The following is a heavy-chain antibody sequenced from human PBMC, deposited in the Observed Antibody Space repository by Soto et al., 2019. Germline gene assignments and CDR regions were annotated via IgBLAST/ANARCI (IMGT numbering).Heavy chain of an antibody. D-gene: IGHD2-15*01. CDR1: GGTVSSYT. V-gene: IGHV1-69*02. CDR2: IIPILGIA. Sequence: QVQLVQSGAEMKKPGSSVKVSCKASGGTVSSYTISWVRQAPGQGLEWMGRIIPILGIANYAQKFQGRVTITADKSTSTAYMELSSLRSEDTAVYYCARSYCSGGSCYPTNFDYWGQGTLVTVSS. J-gene: IGHJ4*02. CDR3: ARSYCSGGSCYPTNFDY.